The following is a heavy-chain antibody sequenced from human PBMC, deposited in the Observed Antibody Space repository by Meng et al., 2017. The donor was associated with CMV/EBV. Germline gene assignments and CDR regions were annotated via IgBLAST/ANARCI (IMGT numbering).Heavy chain of an antibody. D-gene: IGHD2-15*01. CDR3: ARGYCSGGSCYWAYYYGMDV. J-gene: IGHJ6*02. V-gene: IGHV4-59*01. CDR2: IYNSGST. Sequence: ESLKTSCTASGGSISSYYWSWIRQPPGKGLEWIGYIYNSGSTNYNPSLKSRVTISVDTSKNQFSLKLSSVTAADTAVYYCARGYCSGGSCYWAYYYGMDVWGQGTTVTVSS. CDR1: GGSISSYY.